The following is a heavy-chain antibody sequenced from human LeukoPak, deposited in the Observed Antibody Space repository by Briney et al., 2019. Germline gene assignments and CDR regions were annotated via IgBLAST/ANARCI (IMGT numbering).Heavy chain of an antibody. Sequence: GGSLRHSCAASGFTFSSYWMSWVRQAPGKGLECVANIKQDGSEKYNVDPVRGRFTISRDNAKNSLYLQINSLRAEDTAVYYCARNSAVTKPYYYYYYGMDVWGQGTTVTVSS. CDR2: IKQDGSEK. CDR1: GFTFSSYW. V-gene: IGHV3-7*04. J-gene: IGHJ6*02. D-gene: IGHD4-17*01. CDR3: ARNSAVTKPYYYYYYGMDV.